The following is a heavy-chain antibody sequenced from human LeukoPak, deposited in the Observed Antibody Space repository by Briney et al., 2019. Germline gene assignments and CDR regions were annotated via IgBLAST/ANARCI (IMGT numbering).Heavy chain of an antibody. CDR2: IYSGGST. D-gene: IGHD2-15*01. CDR3: AVGYCSGGSCYSGGDY. CDR1: EFSVGSNY. J-gene: IGHJ4*02. Sequence: GGSLRLSCAASEFSVGSNYMTWVRQAPGKGLEWVSLIYSGGSTYYADSVKGRFTISRDNSKNTLYLQMNSLRAEDTAVYYCAVGYCSGGSCYSGGDYWGQGTLVTVSS. V-gene: IGHV3-66*01.